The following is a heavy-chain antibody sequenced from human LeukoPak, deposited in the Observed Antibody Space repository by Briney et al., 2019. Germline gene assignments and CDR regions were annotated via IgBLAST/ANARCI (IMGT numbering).Heavy chain of an antibody. CDR3: ARGNSPEGSGVEYFQH. CDR2: ISSNGGST. D-gene: IGHD2-15*01. J-gene: IGHJ1*01. V-gene: IGHV3-64*01. Sequence: PGGSLRLSCAASGFTFSSYAMHWVRQAPGKGLEYVSAISSNGGSTYYANSVKGRFTISRDNSKNTLYLQMGSLRAEDMAVYYCARGNSPEGSGVEYFQHWGQGTLVTVSS. CDR1: GFTFSSYA.